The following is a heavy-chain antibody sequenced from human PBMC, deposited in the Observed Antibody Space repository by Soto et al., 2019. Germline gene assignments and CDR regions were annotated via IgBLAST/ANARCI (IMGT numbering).Heavy chain of an antibody. D-gene: IGHD3-16*01. V-gene: IGHV3-74*01. J-gene: IGHJ5*02. CDR3: VTSGGFDH. CDR2: INSEGSTR. Sequence: GGSLRLSCVASGFTFSNYWMHWVRQAPGKELVWVSRINSEGSTRSYAESVKGRFTISRDNVKNTLYLQMNSLRAEDTAVYYCVTSGGFDHWGQGTLVTVSS. CDR1: GFTFSNYW.